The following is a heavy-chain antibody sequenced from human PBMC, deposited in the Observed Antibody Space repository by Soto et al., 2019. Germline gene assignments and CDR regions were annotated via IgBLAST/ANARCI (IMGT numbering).Heavy chain of an antibody. Sequence: WGSLLLSCVVSVVSFSGYSMNWVRQAPGKGLEWVSLITGNSEYKYYAGSVKGRFTVSRDNAKNSLYLQMNSLTVEDTAVYYCARSGELIQTFDSWGQGTLVTVSS. CDR2: ITGNSEYK. V-gene: IGHV3-21*06. D-gene: IGHD1-7*01. CDR3: ARSGELIQTFDS. J-gene: IGHJ4*02. CDR1: VVSFSGYS.